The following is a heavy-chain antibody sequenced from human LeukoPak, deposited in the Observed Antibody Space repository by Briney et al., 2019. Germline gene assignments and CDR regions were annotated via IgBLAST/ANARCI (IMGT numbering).Heavy chain of an antibody. CDR2: IYHSGST. Sequence: SSETLSLTCIVSGGSISSYYWAWIRQPPGKGLEWIGYIYHSGSTNYNPSLESRVTMSVDTSKNQFSLKVSSVTAADTAVYYCARAPGSNSLLRFDYWGQGTLVTVSS. J-gene: IGHJ4*02. CDR3: ARAPGSNSLLRFDY. CDR1: GGSISSYY. V-gene: IGHV4-59*01. D-gene: IGHD4-23*01.